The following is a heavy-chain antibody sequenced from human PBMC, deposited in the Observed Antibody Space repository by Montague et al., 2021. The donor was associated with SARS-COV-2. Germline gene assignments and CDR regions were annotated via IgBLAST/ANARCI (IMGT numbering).Heavy chain of an antibody. CDR1: GASVRSGNSY. Sequence: SETLSLTCTVSGASVRSGNSYWNWIRQPPGKGLEWIGYISYSGSTNYSPSLKSRVTISVDTSKNQLSLKLTSVTAADTAVYYCAGGYGSGSYSSWGQGTLVTVSS. V-gene: IGHV4-61*01. D-gene: IGHD3-10*01. J-gene: IGHJ4*02. CDR2: ISYSGST. CDR3: AGGYGSGSYSS.